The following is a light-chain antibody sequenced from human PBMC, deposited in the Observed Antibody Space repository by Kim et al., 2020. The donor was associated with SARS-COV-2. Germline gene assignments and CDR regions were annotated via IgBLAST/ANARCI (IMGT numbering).Light chain of an antibody. CDR2: AAS. V-gene: IGKV1-9*01. CDR3: QQFNTYPFT. Sequence: DIQLTQSPSFLSASVGDRVTITCRASQGISSYLAWYQQQPGKAPKLLIYAASTLQSGVPSRFSGSASGTEFTLTISCLQPEDFATYYCQQFNTYPFTLGPGTKVDIK. CDR1: QGISSY. J-gene: IGKJ3*01.